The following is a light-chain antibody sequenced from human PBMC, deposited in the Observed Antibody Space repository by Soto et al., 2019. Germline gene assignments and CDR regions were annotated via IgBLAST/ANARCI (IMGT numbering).Light chain of an antibody. CDR1: QSVSST. CDR3: HQYNNWPPWA. CDR2: GAS. Sequence: EIAMTQSPATLSVSPGERATLSCRASQSVSSTLAWDEQKPGQAPRLLIYGASTRPTGVPAGFSGSGSGTEFTLTISSLQTEDFAVYYCHQYNNWPPWAFGQGTKVEIK. J-gene: IGKJ1*01. V-gene: IGKV3-15*01.